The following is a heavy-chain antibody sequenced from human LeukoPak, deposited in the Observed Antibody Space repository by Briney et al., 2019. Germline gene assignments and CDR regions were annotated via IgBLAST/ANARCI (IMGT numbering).Heavy chain of an antibody. CDR2: ISSSSSYI. Sequence: PGGSLRLSCAASGFTFSSYSMNWVRQAPGKGLEWVSSISSSSSYIYYADSVKGRFTISRDNAKNSLYLRMNSLRAEDTAVYYCARVGILTGYDWLFPPAYWYFDLWGRGTLVTVSS. V-gene: IGHV3-21*01. J-gene: IGHJ2*01. CDR3: ARVGILTGYDWLFPPAYWYFDL. CDR1: GFTFSSYS. D-gene: IGHD3-9*01.